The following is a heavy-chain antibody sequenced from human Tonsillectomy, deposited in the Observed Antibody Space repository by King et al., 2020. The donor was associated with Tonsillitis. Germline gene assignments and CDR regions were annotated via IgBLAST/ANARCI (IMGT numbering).Heavy chain of an antibody. V-gene: IGHV4-31*03. CDR1: GGSISSGDYY. D-gene: IGHD3-10*01. J-gene: IGHJ6*03. CDR2: IYYSAST. Sequence: LQLQESGPGQVKPSQTLSLTCTVSGGSISSGDYYWSWIRQHPGKGLEWIGYIYYSASTDYNPSLKSRVTISADTSKNQFSLKVTSVTAADTAVYYCARGGISGSYRFMDVWGKGTAVTVSS. CDR3: ARGGISGSYRFMDV.